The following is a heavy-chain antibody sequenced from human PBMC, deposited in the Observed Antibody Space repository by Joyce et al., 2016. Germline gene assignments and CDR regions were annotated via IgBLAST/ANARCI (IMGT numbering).Heavy chain of an antibody. CDR3: AGSGYCSTTSCYGNFDN. J-gene: IGHJ4*02. CDR1: GGTFSSFS. V-gene: IGHV1-69*06. Sequence: QVQLVQSGAEVKKPGSSVKVSCKASGGTFSSFSISWVRQAPGQGLEWMGGIVPIFGTPNYAQKVQGRVTITADKSTRTVYMELSSLRSEDTAMYYCAGSGYCSTTSCYGNFDNWGQGTLVTVSS. CDR2: IVPIFGTP. D-gene: IGHD2-2*01.